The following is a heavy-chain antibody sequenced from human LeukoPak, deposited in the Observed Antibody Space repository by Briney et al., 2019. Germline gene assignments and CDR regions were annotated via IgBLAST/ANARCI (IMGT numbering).Heavy chain of an antibody. J-gene: IGHJ5*02. Sequence: ASVKVSCKASGYTFTSYGISWVRQAPGQGLEWMGWISAYNGNTNYAQKLQGRVTMTTDTSTSTAYMELRSLRSDDTAVYYCARGVYYYDSSGYFFSLSTNWFDPWGQGTLVTVSS. V-gene: IGHV1-18*01. CDR3: ARGVYYYDSSGYFFSLSTNWFDP. CDR1: GYTFTSYG. D-gene: IGHD3-22*01. CDR2: ISAYNGNT.